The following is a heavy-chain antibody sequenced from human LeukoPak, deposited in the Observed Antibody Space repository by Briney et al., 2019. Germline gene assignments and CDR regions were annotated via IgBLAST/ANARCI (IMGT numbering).Heavy chain of an antibody. CDR1: GYTFTGYY. D-gene: IGHD6-19*01. Sequence: VASVKVSCKTSGYTFTGYYLHWVRQAPGQGLEWMGAINPSGGSTSYAQKYQGRVTVTRDTSTSTAYMELSSLRSEDTAVYYCARGSGWYWGQGSLVTVSS. CDR2: INPSGGST. V-gene: IGHV1-46*01. J-gene: IGHJ4*02. CDR3: ARGSGWY.